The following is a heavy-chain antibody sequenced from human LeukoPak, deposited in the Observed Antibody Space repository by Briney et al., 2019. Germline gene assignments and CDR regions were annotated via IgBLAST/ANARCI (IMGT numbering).Heavy chain of an antibody. CDR1: GGSFSGYY. CDR3: ARGGEHDYGDYWFDY. Sequence: SETLSLTYAVYGGSFSGYYWSWIRQPPGRGLEWIGEINHSGSTNYNPSLKSRVTISVDTSKNQFSLKLSSVTAADTAVYYCARGGEHDYGDYWFDYWGQGTLVTVSS. J-gene: IGHJ4*02. V-gene: IGHV4-34*01. D-gene: IGHD4-17*01. CDR2: INHSGST.